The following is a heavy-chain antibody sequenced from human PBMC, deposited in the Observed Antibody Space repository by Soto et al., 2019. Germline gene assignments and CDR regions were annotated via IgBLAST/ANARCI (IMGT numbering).Heavy chain of an antibody. D-gene: IGHD2-8*01. Sequence: QVQLVESGGGVIQTGRSLRLSCAASGFTLSSYAMHWVRQAPGKGLEWVAVISYDGSNKYYADSVKGRFTISRDNSKNTLYLQMNSLRAEDTAVYYCARGMGQNDYWGQGTLVTVTS. CDR3: ARGMGQNDY. CDR2: ISYDGSNK. V-gene: IGHV3-30-3*01. J-gene: IGHJ4*02. CDR1: GFTLSSYA.